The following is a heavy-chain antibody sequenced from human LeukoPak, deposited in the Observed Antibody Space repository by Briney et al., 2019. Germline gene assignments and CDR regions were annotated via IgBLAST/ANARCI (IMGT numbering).Heavy chain of an antibody. CDR3: ARDQYGDYALDY. D-gene: IGHD4-17*01. Sequence: GGSLRLSCAASGFNVSNNYMTWVRQAPGKGLEWVSLIYSSGSTYYADSVKGRFTISRDTAKNSLYLQMNSLRAEDTAVYYCARDQYGDYALDYWGQGTLVAVSS. CDR1: GFNVSNNY. V-gene: IGHV3-53*01. CDR2: IYSSGST. J-gene: IGHJ4*02.